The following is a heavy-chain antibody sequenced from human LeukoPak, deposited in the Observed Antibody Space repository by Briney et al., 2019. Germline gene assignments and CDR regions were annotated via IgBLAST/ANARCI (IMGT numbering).Heavy chain of an antibody. Sequence: SETLSLTCTVSGGSVSSYYWGWIRQPPGKGLEWIGSCGRSTYYNPSLKSRVTISVDTSKNQFSLKLSSVTAADPALYYCAGYASGTMRDYWGQGAVVTVSS. CDR1: GGSVSSYY. CDR3: AGYASGTMRDY. J-gene: IGHJ4*02. V-gene: IGHV4-39*01. D-gene: IGHD3-10*01. CDR2: CGRST.